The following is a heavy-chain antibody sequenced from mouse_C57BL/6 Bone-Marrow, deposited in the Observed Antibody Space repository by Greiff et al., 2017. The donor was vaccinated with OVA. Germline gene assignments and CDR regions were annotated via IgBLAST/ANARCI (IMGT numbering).Heavy chain of an antibody. V-gene: IGHV1-72*01. CDR2: IDPNSGGT. Sequence: VQLQQPGAELVKPGASVKLSCKASGYTFTSYWMHWVRQRPGRGLEWIGRIDPNSGGTKYNEKFKSKATLTVDKPSSTAYMQISSLTSEDSAVYYCARGETTVVATFDYWGQGTTLTVSS. CDR3: ARGETTVVATFDY. CDR1: GYTFTSYW. D-gene: IGHD1-1*01. J-gene: IGHJ2*01.